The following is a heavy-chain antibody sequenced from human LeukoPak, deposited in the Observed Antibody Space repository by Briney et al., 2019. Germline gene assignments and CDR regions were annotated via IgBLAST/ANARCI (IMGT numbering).Heavy chain of an antibody. CDR3: GRSMDV. Sequence: GGSLRLSCAASGFTFSSYWMHWVRQAPGKGLEWVANIKQDGSETHYVGSVKRRFSISRDNAKNSVYLQMHSLRAEDTAVYYCGRSMDVWGQGTTVTVSS. J-gene: IGHJ6*02. V-gene: IGHV3-7*01. CDR2: IKQDGSET. CDR1: GFTFSSYW.